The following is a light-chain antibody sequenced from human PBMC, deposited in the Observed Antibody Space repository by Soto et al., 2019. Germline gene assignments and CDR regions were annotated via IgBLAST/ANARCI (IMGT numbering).Light chain of an antibody. Sequence: QSVLTQPPSVSGAPGQRVTISCTGSSSNIGAGYDVHWYQQLPGTAPKLLIYGNSNRPSGVPDRFSGSKSGTSASLATTGLQAEDEADYYCQSYDSILSGLVFGTGTKLTVL. J-gene: IGLJ1*01. V-gene: IGLV1-40*01. CDR2: GNS. CDR3: QSYDSILSGLV. CDR1: SSNIGAGYD.